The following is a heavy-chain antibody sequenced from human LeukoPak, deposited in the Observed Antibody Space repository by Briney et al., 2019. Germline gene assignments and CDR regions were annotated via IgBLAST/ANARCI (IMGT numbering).Heavy chain of an antibody. J-gene: IGHJ6*02. CDR1: GGSISSYY. CDR2: IFIGGST. D-gene: IGHD3-10*01. V-gene: IGHV4-4*07. Sequence: PSETLSLTCTVSGGSISSYYWSWIRQPAGKGLEWIGRIFIGGSTNYNPSLKSRGTMSVDTSKNQFSLKLSSVTAADTAVYYCAREGRTMVRGVSAMDVWGQGTTVTVSS. CDR3: AREGRTMVRGVSAMDV.